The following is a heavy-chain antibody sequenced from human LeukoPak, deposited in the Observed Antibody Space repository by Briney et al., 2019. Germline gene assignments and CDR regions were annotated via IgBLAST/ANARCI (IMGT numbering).Heavy chain of an antibody. J-gene: IGHJ6*02. D-gene: IGHD3-10*01. Sequence: GASVKVSCKASGYTFTSYGISWVRQAPGQGLEWMGWISAYNGNTNYAQKLQGRVTMTTDTSTSTAYMELRSLRSDDTAVYYCARGLRFGEPSYGMDVWGQGTTVTVSS. CDR2: ISAYNGNT. CDR3: ARGLRFGEPSYGMDV. CDR1: GYTFTSYG. V-gene: IGHV1-18*01.